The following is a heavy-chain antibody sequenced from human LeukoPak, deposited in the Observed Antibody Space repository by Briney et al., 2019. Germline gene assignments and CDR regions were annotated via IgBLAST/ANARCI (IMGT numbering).Heavy chain of an antibody. CDR3: ARSRPLAYCGGDCYPGFDY. V-gene: IGHV1-18*01. Sequence: ASVTVSCKASGYTFTSYGISWVRQAPGQGLEWMGWISAYNGNTNYAQKLQGRVTMTTDTSTSTAYMELRSLRSDDTAVYYCARSRPLAYCGGDCYPGFDYWGQGTLVTVSS. D-gene: IGHD2-21*02. CDR2: ISAYNGNT. CDR1: GYTFTSYG. J-gene: IGHJ4*02.